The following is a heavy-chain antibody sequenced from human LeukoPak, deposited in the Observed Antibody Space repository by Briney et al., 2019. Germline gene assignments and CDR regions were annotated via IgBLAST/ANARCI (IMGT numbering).Heavy chain of an antibody. CDR3: ARIRGSGSYADY. Sequence: GRSLRLSCAASGFTFSSYGMHWVRQAPGKGLEWVSSISSSSSYIYYADSVKGRFTISRDNAKNSLYLQMNSLRAEDTAVYYCARIRGSGSYADYWGQGTLVTVSS. D-gene: IGHD3-10*01. CDR2: ISSSSSYI. V-gene: IGHV3-21*01. CDR1: GFTFSSYG. J-gene: IGHJ4*02.